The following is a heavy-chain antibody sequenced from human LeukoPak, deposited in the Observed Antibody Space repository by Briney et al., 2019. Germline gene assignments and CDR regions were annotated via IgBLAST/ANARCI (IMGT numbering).Heavy chain of an antibody. CDR2: IIPIFGTA. J-gene: IGHJ4*02. CDR1: GGTFSSYA. CDR3: ARERYCSGGSCYSL. V-gene: IGHV1-69*13. Sequence: SVKVSCKASGGTFSSYAISWVRQAPGQGLEWMGGIIPIFGTANYAQKFQGRVTITADESTSTAYMEPSSLRSEDTAVYYCARERYCSGGSCYSLWGQGTLVTVSS. D-gene: IGHD2-15*01.